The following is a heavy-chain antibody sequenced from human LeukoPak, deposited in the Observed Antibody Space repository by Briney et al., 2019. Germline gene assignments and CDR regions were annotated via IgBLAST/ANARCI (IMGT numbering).Heavy chain of an antibody. J-gene: IGHJ4*02. Sequence: QTGGSLRLSCAASGFSFSTYWMSWVRQTPGKGLEFVANIDQSGSVRNYMGSLEGRCTISRDNAKKSLYLEINSLRADDTAVYYCARDPESSSFDLWGRGALVTVSS. D-gene: IGHD6-13*01. CDR1: GFSFSTYW. CDR3: ARDPESSSFDL. CDR2: IDQSGSVR. V-gene: IGHV3-7*01.